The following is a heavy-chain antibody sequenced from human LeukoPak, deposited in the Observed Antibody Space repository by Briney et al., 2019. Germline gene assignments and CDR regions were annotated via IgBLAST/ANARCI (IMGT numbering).Heavy chain of an antibody. V-gene: IGHV3-66*01. Sequence: GGSLRLSCAASGFTVSSNYMSWVRQAPGKGLEWVSVIYSGGNTYYADSVKGRFTISRDNSKNTLYLQMNSLRAEDTAVYYCARDYYDSSGYWVLFGYWGQGTLVTVSS. J-gene: IGHJ4*02. D-gene: IGHD3-22*01. CDR3: ARDYYDSSGYWVLFGY. CDR2: IYSGGNT. CDR1: GFTVSSNY.